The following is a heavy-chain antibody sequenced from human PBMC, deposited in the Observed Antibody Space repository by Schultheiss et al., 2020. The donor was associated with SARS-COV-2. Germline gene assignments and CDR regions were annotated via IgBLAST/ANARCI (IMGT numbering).Heavy chain of an antibody. D-gene: IGHD3-3*01. Sequence: GGSLRLSCAASGFSVSNSWMHWVRQGPGKGLVWVSSIRLDGSTTSYADSVKGRFTISRDNSKNTLYLQMNSLRAEDTAVYYCAKDGGYDFWSGYSGRYWFDYWGQGTLVTVSS. CDR1: GFSVSNSW. J-gene: IGHJ4*02. CDR3: AKDGGYDFWSGYSGRYWFDY. CDR2: IRLDGSTT. V-gene: IGHV3-74*01.